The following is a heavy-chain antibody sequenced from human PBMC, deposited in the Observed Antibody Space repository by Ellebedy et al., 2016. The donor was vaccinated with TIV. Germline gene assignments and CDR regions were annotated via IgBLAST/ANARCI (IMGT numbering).Heavy chain of an antibody. D-gene: IGHD5-18*01. J-gene: IGHJ4*02. Sequence: GGSLRLSCAASGFTFSNAWMTWVRQAPGKGLEWVGRIKSKTDGGAAESAAPVKGRFTISRDDSKNTLYLQMNSLKTEDTAVYFCTTVYRYNYDSVWGQGTLVTASS. CDR1: GFTFSNAW. CDR3: TTVYRYNYDSV. V-gene: IGHV3-15*01. CDR2: IKSKTDGGAA.